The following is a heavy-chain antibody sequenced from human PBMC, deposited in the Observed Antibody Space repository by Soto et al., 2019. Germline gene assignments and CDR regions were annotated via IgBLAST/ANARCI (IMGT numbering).Heavy chain of an antibody. CDR1: GYTFPNYG. Sequence: QVQLVQSGVEVKKPGASVKVSCKASGYTFPNYGINWVRQAPGQGLEWMGWISAYNGNTDYAQKRQGRVTMTTATSTTTAYREVTNLRSDDTAVYYCARAVIPYWGSVCYPGYFHHWGQGTLVIVSS. CDR3: ARAVIPYWGSVCYPGYFHH. D-gene: IGHD3-16*02. CDR2: ISAYNGNT. J-gene: IGHJ1*01. V-gene: IGHV1-18*04.